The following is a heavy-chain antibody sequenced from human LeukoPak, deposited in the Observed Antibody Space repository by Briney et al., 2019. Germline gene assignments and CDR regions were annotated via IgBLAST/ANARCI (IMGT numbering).Heavy chain of an antibody. CDR3: ARDPHYGDYTSLFWFYYYGMDV. CDR2: IWYDGSNK. Sequence: GGSLRLSCAASGFTSSSYGMHWVRQAPGKGLEWVAVIWYDGSNKYYADSVKGRFTISRDNSKNTLYLQMNSLRAEDTAVYYCARDPHYGDYTSLFWFYYYGMDVWGQGTTVTVSS. CDR1: GFTSSSYG. J-gene: IGHJ6*02. V-gene: IGHV3-33*01. D-gene: IGHD4-17*01.